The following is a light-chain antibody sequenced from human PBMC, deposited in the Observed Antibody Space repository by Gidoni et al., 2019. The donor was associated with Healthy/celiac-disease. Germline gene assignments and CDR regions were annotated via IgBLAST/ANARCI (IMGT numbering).Light chain of an antibody. CDR2: LGS. CDR3: MQALQTPPYT. V-gene: IGKV2-28*01. Sequence: DIVRTQSPLSLPVTPGEPAPISCRSSQSLLHSNGYNYLDWYLQKPGQSPQLLIYLGSNRASGVPDRFSGSGSGTDFTLTISRVEAEDVGVYYCMQALQTPPYTFGQGTKLEIK. J-gene: IGKJ2*01. CDR1: QSLLHSNGYNY.